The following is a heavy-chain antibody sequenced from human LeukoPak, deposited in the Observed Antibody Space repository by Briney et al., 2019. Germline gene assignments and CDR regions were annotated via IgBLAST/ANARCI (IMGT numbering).Heavy chain of an antibody. CDR2: INPSGDST. Sequence: ASVKVSCKASGYTFTSYYIHWVRQAPGQGLEWMGIINPSGDSTTYAQKFHGRVNMTRDTSTNTVYLELSSLTSEDTALYYCTRGNIVVVPAAPPAYGGQGTRVSVSS. V-gene: IGHV1-46*01. CDR1: GYTFTSYY. CDR3: TRGNIVVVPAAPPAY. D-gene: IGHD2-2*01. J-gene: IGHJ4*02.